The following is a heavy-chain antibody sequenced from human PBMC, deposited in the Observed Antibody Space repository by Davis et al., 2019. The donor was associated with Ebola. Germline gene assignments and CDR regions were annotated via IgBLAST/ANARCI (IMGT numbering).Heavy chain of an antibody. CDR3: ARGRHIVVVPAANIYYYYGMDV. CDR1: GGSFSGYY. J-gene: IGHJ6*02. V-gene: IGHV4-34*01. D-gene: IGHD2-2*01. Sequence: SETLSLTCAVYGGSFSGYYWSWIRQPPGKGLEWIGETNHSGSTNYNPSLKSRVTISVDTSKNQFSLKLSSVTAADTAVYYCARGRHIVVVPAANIYYYYGMDVWGQGTTVTVSS. CDR2: TNHSGST.